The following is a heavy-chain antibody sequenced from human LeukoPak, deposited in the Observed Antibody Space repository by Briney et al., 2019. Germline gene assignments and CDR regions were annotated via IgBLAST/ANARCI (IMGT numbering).Heavy chain of an antibody. D-gene: IGHD6-13*01. V-gene: IGHV4-59*01. CDR1: GGSISSYY. CDR3: AGGSDSSSCNV. CDR2: IYYSGST. Sequence: SETLSLTCTVSGGSISSYYWSWIRQPPGKGLEWIGYIYYSGSTNYNPSLKSRVTISVDTSKNQFSLKLTSVTAADTAVQYCAGGSDSSSCNVWGQGTTVTASS. J-gene: IGHJ6*02.